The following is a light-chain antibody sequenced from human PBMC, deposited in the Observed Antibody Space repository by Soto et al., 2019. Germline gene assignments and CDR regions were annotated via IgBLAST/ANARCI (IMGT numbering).Light chain of an antibody. CDR1: QSVRSN. Sequence: EIVMTQSPATLSVSPGDRATLSCRANQSVRSNLAWYQQRPGQAPRLLIYGASTRAAGVPARFSGSGSGTEFTLIISSLQSEDSAVYYCQQYNSWLWTFGQGTKVDIK. J-gene: IGKJ1*01. V-gene: IGKV3-15*01. CDR2: GAS. CDR3: QQYNSWLWT.